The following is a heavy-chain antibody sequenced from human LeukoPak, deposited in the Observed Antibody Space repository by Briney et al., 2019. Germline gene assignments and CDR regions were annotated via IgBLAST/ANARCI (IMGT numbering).Heavy chain of an antibody. J-gene: IGHJ6*02. Sequence: GGSLRLSCAASGFTFSSYWMSWVRQAPGKGLEWVAHIKQDGSEKYYVDSVKGRFTISRDNAKNSLYLQTNSLRAEDTAVYYCARDLGYCSGGSCRHYYYYGMDVWGQGTTVTVSS. CDR2: IKQDGSEK. CDR1: GFTFSSYW. D-gene: IGHD2-15*01. CDR3: ARDLGYCSGGSCRHYYYYGMDV. V-gene: IGHV3-7*01.